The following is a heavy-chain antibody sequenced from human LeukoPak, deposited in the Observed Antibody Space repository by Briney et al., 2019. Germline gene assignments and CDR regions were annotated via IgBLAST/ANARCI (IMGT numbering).Heavy chain of an antibody. CDR3: ARQDSSGWANWFDP. CDR1: GYSFTSYW. Sequence: GKSLMISCKCSGYSFTSYWIGWVRQMPGKGLGWVGIIYPGDSDTRYSPSFQSKVPISADKFISTAYLQWSSLNASDTAMYYCARQDSSGWANWFDPRGQATLVTVSS. D-gene: IGHD6-25*01. CDR2: IYPGDSDT. V-gene: IGHV5-51*01. J-gene: IGHJ5*02.